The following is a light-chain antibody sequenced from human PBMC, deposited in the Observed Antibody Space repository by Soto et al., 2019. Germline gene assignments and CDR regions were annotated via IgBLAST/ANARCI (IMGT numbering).Light chain of an antibody. J-gene: IGLJ1*01. CDR1: SSDVGGYNY. CDR2: EVS. CDR3: SSYTSSSTYV. V-gene: IGLV2-14*01. Sequence: QSALTQPASVSGSPGQSITISCTGTSSDVGGYNYVSWYQQHPGKAPKLMIYEVSKRPSGVSNRFSGSKSGNTASLTISGLQAEDEDNYYCSSYTSSSTYVFETGTKLTVL.